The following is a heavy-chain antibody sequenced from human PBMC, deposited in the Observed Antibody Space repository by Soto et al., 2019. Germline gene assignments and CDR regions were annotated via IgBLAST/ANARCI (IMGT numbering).Heavy chain of an antibody. CDR3: ARDVIAARPDY. D-gene: IGHD6-6*01. J-gene: IGHJ4*02. Sequence: PSETLSLTCTVSGGSISSYYWSWIRQPPGKGLEWIGYIYHSGSTNYNPSLKSRVTISGDTSKNQFSLRLSSVTAADTAVYYCARDVIAARPDYGGQGTLVTVSS. CDR2: IYHSGST. CDR1: GGSISSYY. V-gene: IGHV4-59*01.